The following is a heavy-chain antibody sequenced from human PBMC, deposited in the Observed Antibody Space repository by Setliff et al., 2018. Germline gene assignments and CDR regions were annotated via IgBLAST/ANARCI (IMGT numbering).Heavy chain of an antibody. CDR2: IYTSGST. V-gene: IGHV4-4*07. J-gene: IGHJ6*03. D-gene: IGHD5-18*01. Sequence: PSETLSLTCTVSGGSISSYYWSWIRQPAGKGPEWIGRIYTSGSTNYNPSLKSRVTMSVDTSKNQFSLKLSSVTAADTAVYYCARDRRGYSYGSLGYYYYYMDVWGKGTTVTVSS. CDR3: ARDRRGYSYGSLGYYYYYMDV. CDR1: GGSISSYY.